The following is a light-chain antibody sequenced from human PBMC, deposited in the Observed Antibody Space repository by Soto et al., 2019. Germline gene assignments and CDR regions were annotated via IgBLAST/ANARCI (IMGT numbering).Light chain of an antibody. J-gene: IGLJ1*01. V-gene: IGLV2-14*01. Sequence: QSALTQPVSVSGSPGQSITISCTGTSSDIGGYKYVSWYQQNPDKAPKLMIYDVSYRPSGVSDRFSGSKSGNTASLTISGLQAEDEADYYCSSYTSINTHVFGTGTKLTVL. CDR3: SSYTSINTHV. CDR2: DVS. CDR1: SSDIGGYKY.